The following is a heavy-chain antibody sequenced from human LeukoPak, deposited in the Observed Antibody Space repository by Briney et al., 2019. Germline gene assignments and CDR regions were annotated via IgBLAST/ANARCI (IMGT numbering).Heavy chain of an antibody. V-gene: IGHV1-18*01. CDR1: GYTFSNYG. Sequence: ASVKVSCKASGYTFSNYGISWVRQAPGQGLEWMGWINAYNGITNYAQKLQGRVTMTTDTSTSTAYMELRSLRSDDTAVYYCARDPYSGSYYPPTDWGQGSLVTVSS. CDR2: INAYNGIT. CDR3: ARDPYSGSYYPPTD. J-gene: IGHJ4*02. D-gene: IGHD1-26*01.